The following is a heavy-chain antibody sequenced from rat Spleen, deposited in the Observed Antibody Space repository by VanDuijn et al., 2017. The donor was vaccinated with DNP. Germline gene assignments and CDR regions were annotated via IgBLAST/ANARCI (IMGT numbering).Heavy chain of an antibody. CDR3: AREDTYYGYNYLDY. Sequence: QVQLQQSGAELAKPASSVKISCRASGYTFPNYFITWIKQTTGQGLEYIGYINTGSGGTNYNGKFKGKATLTVDKSSSTAFMQLSSLTPDDSAVYYCAREDTYYGYNYLDYWGQGVMVTVSS. V-gene: IGHV1-43*01. D-gene: IGHD1-9*01. CDR2: INTGSGGT. J-gene: IGHJ2*01. CDR1: GYTFPNYF.